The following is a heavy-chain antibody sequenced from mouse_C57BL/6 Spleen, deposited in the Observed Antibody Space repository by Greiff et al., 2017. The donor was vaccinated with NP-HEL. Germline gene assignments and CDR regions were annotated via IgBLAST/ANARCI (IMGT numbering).Heavy chain of an antibody. CDR3: ARDGDYYGSYWYFDV. Sequence: EVQLQQSGPGMVKPSQSLSLTCTVTGYSITSGYDWHWIRHFPGNKLEWMGYISYSGSTNYNPSLKSRISITHDTSKNHFFLKLNSVTTEDTATYYCARDGDYYGSYWYFDVWGTGTTVTVSS. CDR2: ISYSGST. V-gene: IGHV3-1*01. D-gene: IGHD1-1*01. J-gene: IGHJ1*03. CDR1: GYSITSGYD.